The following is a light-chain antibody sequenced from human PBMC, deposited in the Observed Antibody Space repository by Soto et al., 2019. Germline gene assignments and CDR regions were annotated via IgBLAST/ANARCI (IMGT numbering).Light chain of an antibody. V-gene: IGLV2-8*01. CDR2: EVS. CDR1: SSDVGGYDY. Sequence: QSALTQPPSASGSPGQSVTISCTGTSSDVGGYDYVSWYQQHPGKAPKLMIYEVSKRPSGVPDSFSGSKSGNTDSLTVSVLQAEDEADYYCTAYAGRKIRYVCGTGTKLTVL. J-gene: IGLJ1*01. CDR3: TAYAGRKIRYV.